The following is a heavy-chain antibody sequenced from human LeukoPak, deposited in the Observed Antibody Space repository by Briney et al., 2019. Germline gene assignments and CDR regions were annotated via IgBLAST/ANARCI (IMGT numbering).Heavy chain of an antibody. D-gene: IGHD2-2*01. V-gene: IGHV3-23*01. J-gene: IGHJ6*04. CDR2: ISGSGGST. CDR1: GFTFSSYG. Sequence: GGSPRLSCAASGFTFSSYGMTWVRQAPGKGLEWVSSISGSGGSTYYADSVKGRFTISRDNSKNMLYLQMNSLRAEDTAVYYCAKAAKVVPAASMDVWGKGTTVTISS. CDR3: AKAAKVVPAASMDV.